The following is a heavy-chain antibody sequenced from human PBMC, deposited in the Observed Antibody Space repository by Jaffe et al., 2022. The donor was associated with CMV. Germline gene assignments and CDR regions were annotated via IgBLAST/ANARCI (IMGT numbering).Heavy chain of an antibody. J-gene: IGHJ6*02. CDR2: IWYDGSNK. CDR1: GFTFSSYG. CDR3: ARGSSSPTYYYYYYGMDV. Sequence: QVQLVESGGGVVQPGRSLRLSCAASGFTFSSYGMHWVRQAPGKGLEWVAVIWYDGSNKYYADSVKGRFTISRDNSKNTLYLQMNSLRAEDTAVYYCARGSSSPTYYYYYYGMDVWGQGTTVTVSS. D-gene: IGHD6-13*01. V-gene: IGHV3-33*01.